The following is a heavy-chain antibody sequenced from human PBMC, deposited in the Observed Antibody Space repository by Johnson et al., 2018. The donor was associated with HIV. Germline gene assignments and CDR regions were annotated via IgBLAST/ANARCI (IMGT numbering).Heavy chain of an antibody. D-gene: IGHD2/OR15-2a*01. CDR1: GFTFSDAW. Sequence: VQLVESGGGLVKPGGSLRLSCAASGFTFSDAWMNWVRQAPGKGLEWVGRVKSKTDGGTTDYAAPGKGRFTISRDASKNTLYLQMSSLKTEDTAVYCCTTGLYLDDACDIWGQGTMVTVSS. CDR2: VKSKTDGGTT. J-gene: IGHJ3*02. V-gene: IGHV3-15*01. CDR3: TTGLYLDDACDI.